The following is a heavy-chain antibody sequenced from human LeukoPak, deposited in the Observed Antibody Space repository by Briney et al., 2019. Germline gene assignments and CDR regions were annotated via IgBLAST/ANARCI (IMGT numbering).Heavy chain of an antibody. CDR3: PTSDLRFGFGDWFDP. Sequence: GASVKVSCKASGYCFTGVYIHWVRQAPGEGPQWMGWVNPNSGGTNYAKKFQGRVTLTRDTSITTAYMELSSLRSDDTAVYYCPTSDLRFGFGDWFDPWGQGTLVTVSS. CDR1: GYCFTGVY. CDR2: VNPNSGGT. D-gene: IGHD3-10*01. V-gene: IGHV1-2*02. J-gene: IGHJ5*02.